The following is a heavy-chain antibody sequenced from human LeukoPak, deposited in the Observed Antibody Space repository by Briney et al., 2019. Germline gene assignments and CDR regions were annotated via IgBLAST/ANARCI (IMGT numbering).Heavy chain of an antibody. D-gene: IGHD3-16*01. V-gene: IGHV1-24*01. J-gene: IGHJ4*02. CDR1: GYTLTELS. CDR2: FDPEDGET. Sequence: ASVKVSCTVSGYTLTELSMHWVRQAPGNGLEWMGGFDPEDGETIYAQKFQGRVTMTEDTSTDTAYMELSSLRSEDTAVYYCATPSRGGSTTPFDYWGQGTLVTVSS. CDR3: ATPSRGGSTTPFDY.